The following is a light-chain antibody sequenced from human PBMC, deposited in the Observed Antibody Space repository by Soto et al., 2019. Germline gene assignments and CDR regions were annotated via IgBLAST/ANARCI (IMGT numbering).Light chain of an antibody. CDR2: AAS. CDR3: LQYNDWPVYT. V-gene: IGKV3-15*01. J-gene: IGKJ2*01. CDR1: QSVSTH. Sequence: EVVMTQSPVNLSVSPGERATLSCRASQSVSTHLAWYQQKPGQAPKLLIYAASTRVTGISARFSGSGSGTEFSLTISSLQSEDFGIYYCLQYNDWPVYTFGQGTNVEFK.